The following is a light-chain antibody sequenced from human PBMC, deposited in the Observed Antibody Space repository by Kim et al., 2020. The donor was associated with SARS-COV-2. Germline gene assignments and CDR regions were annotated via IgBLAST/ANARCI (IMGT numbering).Light chain of an antibody. Sequence: EIVLTQSPGTLSLSPGERATLSCRASQSVTSSYLAWYQQKPGQAPRLLIYTASSRATGIPDRFSGSGSGTDFTLTISRLEPEDFAVYYCQQYGSSPGLTFGGGTKVDIK. CDR1: QSVTSSY. CDR3: QQYGSSPGLT. J-gene: IGKJ4*01. CDR2: TAS. V-gene: IGKV3-20*01.